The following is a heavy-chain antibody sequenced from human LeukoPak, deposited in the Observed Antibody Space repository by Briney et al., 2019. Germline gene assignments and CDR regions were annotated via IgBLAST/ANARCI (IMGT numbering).Heavy chain of an antibody. Sequence: SETLSLTCTVSGGSISSGGYYWSWIRQPPGKGLEWIGEINHSGSTNYNPSLKSRVTISVDTSKNQFSLKLSSVTAADTAVYYCARGFQNNYDFWSGYYPLPHLWLRRHGMDVWGQGTTVTVSS. V-gene: IGHV4-39*07. J-gene: IGHJ6*02. CDR2: INHSGST. D-gene: IGHD3-3*01. CDR1: GGSISSGGYY. CDR3: ARGFQNNYDFWSGYYPLPHLWLRRHGMDV.